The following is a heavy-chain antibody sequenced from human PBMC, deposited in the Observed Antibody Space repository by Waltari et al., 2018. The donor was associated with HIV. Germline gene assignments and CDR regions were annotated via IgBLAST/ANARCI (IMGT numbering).Heavy chain of an antibody. CDR1: GDSFSGYY. Sequence: QVHLQQWGAGLLKSSETLSLTCAVYGDSFSGYYWNWIRQPPGKGLEWIGEINPGESANYTPSPKSRVSISVDTSKNHFSLNLRSVTAADTAVYYCARGYYYDSSGHYQFDYWGHGSLVTVSS. D-gene: IGHD3-22*01. V-gene: IGHV4-34*01. CDR2: INPGESA. J-gene: IGHJ4*01. CDR3: ARGYYYDSSGHYQFDY.